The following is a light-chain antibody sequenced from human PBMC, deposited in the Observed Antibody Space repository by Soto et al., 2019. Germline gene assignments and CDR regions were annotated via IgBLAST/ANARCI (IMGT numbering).Light chain of an antibody. J-gene: IGKJ2*01. CDR3: QQYGSSFRYT. CDR2: SAS. V-gene: IGKV3-20*01. Sequence: EIVLTQSPGTLSLSPGERATLSCRASQSVSSSYLAWYQQKPGQAPSLPIYSASSRATGVPDRFIGSGFGTDFTLTISRLEPEDFAVYYCQQYGSSFRYTFGQGTKLEIK. CDR1: QSVSSSY.